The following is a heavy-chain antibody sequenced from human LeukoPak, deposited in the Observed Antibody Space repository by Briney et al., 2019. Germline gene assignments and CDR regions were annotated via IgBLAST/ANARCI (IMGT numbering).Heavy chain of an antibody. CDR3: GKTTVGYSSGRYPGWPVDY. V-gene: IGHV3-23*01. CDR1: GFTFDDYA. D-gene: IGHD2-15*01. CDR2: IFGSGGSP. J-gene: IGHJ4*02. Sequence: PGGSLRLSCAVSGFTFDDYAMHWVRQAPGKGLEWISGIFGSGGSPHYADSVKGRFTISRDNSQEIVYLQLDSLRVEDTALYYCGKTTVGYSSGRYPGWPVDYWGQGALVTVSS.